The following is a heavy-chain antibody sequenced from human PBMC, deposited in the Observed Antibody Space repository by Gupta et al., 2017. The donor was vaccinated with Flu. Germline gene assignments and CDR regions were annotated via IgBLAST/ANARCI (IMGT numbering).Heavy chain of an antibody. J-gene: IGHJ4*02. V-gene: IGHV3-30*03. D-gene: IGHD5-12*01. CDR3: STGYDLGLNY. CDR2: ISYDGTNE. Sequence: MHWVRQAPGKGVEWVALISYDGTNEWYADSVKGRFTISRDNSKNTLYLQMNSLRAEDTAMYYCSTGYDLGLNYWGQGTLVTVST.